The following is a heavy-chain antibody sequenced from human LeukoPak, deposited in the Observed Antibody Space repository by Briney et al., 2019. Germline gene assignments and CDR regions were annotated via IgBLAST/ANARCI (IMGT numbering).Heavy chain of an antibody. CDR1: GFPFSSYA. V-gene: IGHV3-23*01. CDR3: AKDPSGYYPNWFDP. CDR2: ISGDGATT. D-gene: IGHD3-22*01. J-gene: IGHJ5*02. Sequence: GGSLRLSCAASGFPFSSYAKTWVRQAPGKGLEWVSSISGDGATTYHADSVKGRFTISRDNSKNTLYLRMNSLRAEDTALDYCAKDPSGYYPNWFDPWGQGTLVTVSS.